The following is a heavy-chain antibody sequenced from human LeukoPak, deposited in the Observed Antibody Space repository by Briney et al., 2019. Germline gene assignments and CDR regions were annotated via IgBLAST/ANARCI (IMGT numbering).Heavy chain of an antibody. D-gene: IGHD5-12*01. CDR1: GITVSGNY. CDR3: AKGAYDYIEIAYFDS. CDR2: LIGSSGST. Sequence: GGSLRLSCIASGITVSGNYMNWVRQAPGQGLEWVSVLIGSSGSTDYADSVKGRFTISRDISKNTLFLQMNSLRAEDTAIYYCAKGAYDYIEIAYFDSWGQGTLVTVSS. V-gene: IGHV3-23*01. J-gene: IGHJ4*02.